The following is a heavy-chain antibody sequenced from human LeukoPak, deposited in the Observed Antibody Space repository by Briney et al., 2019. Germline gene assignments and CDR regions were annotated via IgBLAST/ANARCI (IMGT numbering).Heavy chain of an antibody. CDR1: GGSFSGYY. CDR3: ARGSRAPYPAYYYYGMDV. V-gene: IGHV4-34*01. J-gene: IGHJ6*02. Sequence: SETLSLTCAVYGGSFSGYYWSWIRQPPGKGLEWIGEINHSGSTNYNPSLKSRVTISVDTSKNQFSLKLSSVTAADTAVYYCARGSRAPYPAYYYYGMDVWGQGTTVTVSS. CDR2: INHSGST.